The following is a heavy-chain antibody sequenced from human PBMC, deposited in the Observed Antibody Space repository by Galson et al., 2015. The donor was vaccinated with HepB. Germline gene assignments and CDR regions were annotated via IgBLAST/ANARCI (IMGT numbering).Heavy chain of an antibody. V-gene: IGHV3-23*01. CDR3: AKSNGDAYSNDY. J-gene: IGHJ4*02. D-gene: IGHD4-11*01. CDR2: ISGRGGST. Sequence: SLRLSCAASGFTFSSDAMSWVRQAPGKGPEWVSTISGRGGSTFYEDSVKVRYTIARDNSKSTLYLQMTSLRVEDSAVDNCAKSNGDAYSNDYWGQGTLVTVSS. CDR1: GFTFSSDA.